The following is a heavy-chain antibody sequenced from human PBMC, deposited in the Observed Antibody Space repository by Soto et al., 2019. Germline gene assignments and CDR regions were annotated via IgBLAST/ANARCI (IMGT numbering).Heavy chain of an antibody. CDR1: GGSISSGGYY. CDR2: TYYSGST. V-gene: IGHV4-31*03. Sequence: SETLSLTCTVSGGSISSGGYYWSWIRQHPGKGLEWIGYTYYSGSTYYNPSLKSRVTISVDTSKNQFSLKLSSVTAADTAVYYCARAPLGGGSWVDYWGQGTLVTVSS. CDR3: ARAPLGGGSWVDY. J-gene: IGHJ4*02. D-gene: IGHD2-15*01.